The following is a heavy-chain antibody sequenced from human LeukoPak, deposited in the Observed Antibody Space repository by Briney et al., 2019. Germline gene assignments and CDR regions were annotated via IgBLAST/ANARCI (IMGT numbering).Heavy chain of an antibody. D-gene: IGHD3-10*01. CDR3: ARGFPSPDKRPC. CDR2: ISSNGGST. V-gene: IGHV3-64*01. Sequence: PGGSLRLSCAAPGFTFSSYAMHWVRQAPGKGLEYVSAISSNGGSTYYANSVKGRFTISRDNSKNTLYLQVGSLRAEDMAVYYCARGFPSPDKRPCWGQGTLVTVSS. CDR1: GFTFSSYA. J-gene: IGHJ4*02.